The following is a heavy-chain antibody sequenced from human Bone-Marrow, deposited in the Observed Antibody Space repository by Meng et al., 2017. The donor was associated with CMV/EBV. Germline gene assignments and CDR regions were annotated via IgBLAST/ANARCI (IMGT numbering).Heavy chain of an antibody. CDR2: KQYDGSNE. CDR3: AKDRSGSYYKGIDY. J-gene: IGHJ4*02. V-gene: IGHV3-30*02. Sequence: QVQLVGVGGGGVRPGGSLRLSCAASGFSFSGYGMHWVRQAPGKGLEWVAFKQYDGSNEYYADSVKGRFTISRDNSKNTLYLQMNSLRGEDTGVYYCAKDRSGSYYKGIDYWGQGTLVTVSS. CDR1: GFSFSGYG. D-gene: IGHD1-26*01.